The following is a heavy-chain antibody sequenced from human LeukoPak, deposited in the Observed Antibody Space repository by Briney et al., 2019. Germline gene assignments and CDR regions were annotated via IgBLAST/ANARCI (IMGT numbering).Heavy chain of an antibody. CDR3: AKDRCSGGSCYYFDY. J-gene: IGHJ4*02. Sequence: PGGSLRLSCAASGFTFSSYAMSWVRQAPGKGLEWVSAISGSGGSTYYADSVKGRFTISRDNSKNTLYLQMNSLRAEETAVYYCAKDRCSGGSCYYFDYWGQGTLVTVSS. D-gene: IGHD2-15*01. CDR1: GFTFSSYA. V-gene: IGHV3-23*01. CDR2: ISGSGGST.